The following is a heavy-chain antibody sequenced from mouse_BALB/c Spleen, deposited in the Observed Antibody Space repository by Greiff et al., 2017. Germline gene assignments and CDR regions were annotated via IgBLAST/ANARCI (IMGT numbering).Heavy chain of an antibody. CDR1: GYTFTSYW. CDR3: TREAFPYYCNNDQHNYAMDY. CDR2: IYPSDSYT. Sequence: QVQLQQPGAELVRPGASVKLSCKASGYTFTSYWINWVKQRPGQGLEWIGNIYPSDSYTNYNQKFKDKATLTVDKSSSTAYMQLSSPTSEDTTVYYCTREAFPYYCNNDQHNYAMDYWGQGTSVTVSS. J-gene: IGHJ4*01. V-gene: IGHV1-69*02. D-gene: IGHD2-10*01.